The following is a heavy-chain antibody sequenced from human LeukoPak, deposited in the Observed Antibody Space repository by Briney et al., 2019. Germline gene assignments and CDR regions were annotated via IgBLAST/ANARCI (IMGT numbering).Heavy chain of an antibody. J-gene: IGHJ4*02. CDR1: GYTFSSYG. Sequence: SVKVSCKASGYTFSSYGISWVRQAPGQGLEWMGGIIPIFGTANYAQKFQGRVTITADESTSTAYMELSSLRSEDTAVYYCARVYSSSERYYFDYWGQGTLVTVSS. CDR3: ARVYSSSERYYFDY. V-gene: IGHV1-69*13. D-gene: IGHD6-13*01. CDR2: IIPIFGTA.